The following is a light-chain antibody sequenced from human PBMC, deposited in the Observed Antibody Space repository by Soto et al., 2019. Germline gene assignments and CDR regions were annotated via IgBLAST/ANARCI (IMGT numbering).Light chain of an antibody. CDR2: GAS. J-gene: IGKJ2*01. CDR1: QSVSSN. V-gene: IGKV3-15*01. Sequence: EMVMTQSPATLSVSPGERATLSCRASQSVSSNLAWYQQKPGQAPRLLIYGASTWATGIPARFSGSGSGTEFTLTISSLQSEDFAVYYCQQYNKWPYTFGQGTKLEIK. CDR3: QQYNKWPYT.